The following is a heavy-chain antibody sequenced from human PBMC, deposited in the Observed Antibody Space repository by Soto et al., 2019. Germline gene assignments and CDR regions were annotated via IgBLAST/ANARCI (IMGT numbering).Heavy chain of an antibody. J-gene: IGHJ4*02. CDR3: ARVPDY. Sequence: SETLSLTCSVSGGSIRSNIYYWGWLRQPPGKGLEWIATVHYSGSTYYTPSLKNRVTISTDTSNNQFSLRLNSVTAADTAVYYCARVPDYWGQG. CDR1: GGSIRSNIYY. V-gene: IGHV4-39*01. CDR2: VHYSGST. D-gene: IGHD2-2*01.